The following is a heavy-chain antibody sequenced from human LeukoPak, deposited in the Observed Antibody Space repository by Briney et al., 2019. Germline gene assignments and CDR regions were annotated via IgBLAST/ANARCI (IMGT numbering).Heavy chain of an antibody. J-gene: IGHJ3*02. CDR2: IYHSGRT. CDR1: GYSISSGYY. Sequence: SETLSLTCAVSGYSISSGYYWGWIRQPPGKGLEWIGNIYHSGRTYYNPSLKSRATISVDTSKNQFSLKLSSVTAADTAVYYCARILGAYCSGGSCPDAFDIWGQGTMVTVSS. D-gene: IGHD2-15*01. CDR3: ARILGAYCSGGSCPDAFDI. V-gene: IGHV4-38-2*01.